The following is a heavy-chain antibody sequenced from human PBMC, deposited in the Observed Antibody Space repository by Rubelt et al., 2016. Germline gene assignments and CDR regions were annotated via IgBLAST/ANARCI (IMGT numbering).Heavy chain of an antibody. D-gene: IGHD4-11*01. Sequence: EVQLLESGGGLVQPGGSLRLSCAASGFNFRSSAMSWVRQAPGKGLEWVSAISGSGDTTHYADSARGRFTIPRDNSRNTLYLQMKILGAEDTAVYFCAKELQGTTTLTVDYWGQGTLVAVSS. CDR2: ISGSGDTT. J-gene: IGHJ4*02. CDR3: AKELQGTTTLTVDY. V-gene: IGHV3-23*01. CDR1: GFNFRSSA.